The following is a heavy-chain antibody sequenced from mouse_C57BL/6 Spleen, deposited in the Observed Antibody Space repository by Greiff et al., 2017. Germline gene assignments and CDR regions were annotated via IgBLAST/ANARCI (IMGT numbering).Heavy chain of an antibody. V-gene: IGHV10-1*01. J-gene: IGHJ4*01. CDR2: IRSKSNNYAT. CDR3: VSVSNYGAMDY. D-gene: IGHD2-5*01. Sequence: EVHLVESGGGLVQPKGSLTLSCAASGFSFNTYAMNWVSQAPGKGLEWVARIRSKSNNYATYYADSVKDRFTIARDDSESMLFMLMNNLKTEDTAMYYCVSVSNYGAMDYWGQGTSVTVSA. CDR1: GFSFNTYA.